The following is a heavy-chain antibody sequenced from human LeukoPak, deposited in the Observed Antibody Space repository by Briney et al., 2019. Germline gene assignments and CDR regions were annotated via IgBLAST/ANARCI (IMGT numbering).Heavy chain of an antibody. CDR2: VYHSGTT. V-gene: IGHV4-59*08. CDR3: ARYNWNDAFDI. J-gene: IGHJ3*02. D-gene: IGHD1-1*01. CDR1: GGSISTYY. Sequence: SETLSLTCTVSGGSISTYYWSWIRQPPGKGLEWIGYVYHSGTTKYNPSLKSRGTISLDTSKNQFSLKLSSVTAADTAVYYCARYNWNDAFDIWGQGTMVTVSS.